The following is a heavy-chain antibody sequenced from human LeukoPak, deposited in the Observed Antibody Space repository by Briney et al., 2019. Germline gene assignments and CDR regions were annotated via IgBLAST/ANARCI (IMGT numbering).Heavy chain of an antibody. V-gene: IGHV3-13*04. CDR2: IGTAGDT. CDR1: GFXFSSYD. Sequence: GGSLRLSCAASGFXFSSYDIHWVRQATGKRLEWVSTIGTAGDTYYSGSVKGRFTISRENAKNALYLQMNSLRAGDTAVYYCARATVGLDYWGQGTLVTVPS. CDR3: ARATVGLDY. J-gene: IGHJ4*02. D-gene: IGHD2-15*01.